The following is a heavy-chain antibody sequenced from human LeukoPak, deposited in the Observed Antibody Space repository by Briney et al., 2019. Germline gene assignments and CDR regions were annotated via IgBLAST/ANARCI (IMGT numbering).Heavy chain of an antibody. CDR3: ITRPNPVGY. CDR1: GFTFSSAW. J-gene: IGHJ4*02. D-gene: IGHD1-26*01. CDR2: IKTKTDGGTT. Sequence: GGSLRLSCAASGFTFSSAWMSWVRQAPGNGLEWVGRIKTKTDGGTTDYAAPVKGRFTISRDDSKDTLYLQMNSLTTEDTAVYYCITRPNPVGYWGQGTLVTVSS. V-gene: IGHV3-15*01.